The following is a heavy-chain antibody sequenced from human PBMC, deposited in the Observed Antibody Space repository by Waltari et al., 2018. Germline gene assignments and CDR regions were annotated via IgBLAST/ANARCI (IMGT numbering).Heavy chain of an antibody. D-gene: IGHD3-16*02. J-gene: IGHJ3*02. CDR2: IYHSGST. Sequence: QVQLQESGPGLVKPSETLSLTCAVSGYSISSGYYWGWIRQPPGKGLEWIGSIYHSGSTYHQPSLKSRVTISVDTSKNQFSLKLSSVTAADTAVYYCARTLGDYVWGSYRLDAFDIWGQGTMVTVSS. CDR1: GYSISSGYY. CDR3: ARTLGDYVWGSYRLDAFDI. V-gene: IGHV4-38-2*01.